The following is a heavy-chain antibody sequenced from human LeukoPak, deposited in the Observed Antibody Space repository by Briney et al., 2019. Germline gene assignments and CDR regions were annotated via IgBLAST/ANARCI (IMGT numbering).Heavy chain of an antibody. CDR3: ARNGPFAY. J-gene: IGHJ4*02. CDR2: ISYDGSNK. Sequence: GRSLRLSCAASGFTFSAYAMHWVRQTPGKGLEWVAMISYDGSNKYYTDSVKGRFTISRDNSKSTLYLQMTSLRAEDTAVYYCARNGPFAYWGQGSLVTVSS. V-gene: IGHV3-30-3*01. D-gene: IGHD2-8*01. CDR1: GFTFSAYA.